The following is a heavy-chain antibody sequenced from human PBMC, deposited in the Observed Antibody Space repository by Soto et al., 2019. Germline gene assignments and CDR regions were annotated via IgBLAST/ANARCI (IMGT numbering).Heavy chain of an antibody. J-gene: IGHJ6*02. CDR3: ARAVVPAAIGLELQAYYHGMDV. V-gene: IGHV3-30-3*01. D-gene: IGHD2-2*02. Sequence: PGGSLILSCAASGFTFSSYAMHWVRQAPGEGLVWVAVISYDGSNKYYADSVKGRFTISRDNSKNTLYLQMTSLRAEDTAVYYCARAVVPAAIGLELQAYYHGMDVWGQGTTVTVSS. CDR1: GFTFSSYA. CDR2: ISYDGSNK.